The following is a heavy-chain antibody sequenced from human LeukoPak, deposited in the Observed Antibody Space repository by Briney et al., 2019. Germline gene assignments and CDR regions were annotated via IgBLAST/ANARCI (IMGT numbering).Heavy chain of an antibody. D-gene: IGHD1-7*01. CDR2: IYYSGST. V-gene: IGHV4-39*07. J-gene: IGHJ3*02. CDR3: AREWRLELRAFDI. Sequence: SETLSLTCTVSGGSISSYCWGWIRQPPGKGLEWIGSIYYSGSTYYNPSLKSRVTISVDTSKNQFSLKLSSVTAADTAVYYCAREWRLELRAFDIWGQGTMVTVSS. CDR1: GGSISSYC.